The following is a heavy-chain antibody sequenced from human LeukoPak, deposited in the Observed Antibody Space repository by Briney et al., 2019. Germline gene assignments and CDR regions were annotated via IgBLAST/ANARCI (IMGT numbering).Heavy chain of an antibody. CDR2: IHYSGST. V-gene: IGHV4-31*03. D-gene: IGHD6-19*01. CDR3: ARGPYRSGWVFIDY. Sequence: SQTLSLTCTVSGGSISSGDYYWSWIRQHPGKGLEWIGYIHYSGSTYYNPSLKSRLTISVDTSKNQFSLRLSSMTAADTAVYYCARGPYRSGWVFIDYWGQGTLVTVSS. J-gene: IGHJ4*02. CDR1: GGSISSGDYY.